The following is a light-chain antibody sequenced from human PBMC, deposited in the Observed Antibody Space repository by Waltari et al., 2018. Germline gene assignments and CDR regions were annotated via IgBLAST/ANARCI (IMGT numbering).Light chain of an antibody. CDR2: GAS. V-gene: IGKV3-15*01. J-gene: IGKJ2*01. CDR3: QQYYDWPPYT. CDR1: QTVDRH. Sequence: EIVMTQSPATLSVSPGAGATLSCRASQTVDRHLAWYQQRPGQAPRLLIYGASTRATGIPVRFSGSGSGTEFTLTISSLQSEDFALYYCQQYYDWPPYTFGQGTKLEIK.